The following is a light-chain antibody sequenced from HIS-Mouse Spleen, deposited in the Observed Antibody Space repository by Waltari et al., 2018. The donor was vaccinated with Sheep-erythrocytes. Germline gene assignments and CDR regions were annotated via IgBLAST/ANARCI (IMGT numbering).Light chain of an antibody. CDR3: CSYAGSYTFWV. CDR1: SRDVGGYNY. Sequence: QSALTQPRSVSGSPGQSVPLSCTGTSRDVGGYNYVSWYQQHPGKAPKLMIYDVSKRPSGVPDRFSGSKSGNTASLTISGLQAEDEADYYCCSYAGSYTFWVFGGGTKLTVL. J-gene: IGLJ3*02. CDR2: DVS. V-gene: IGLV2-11*01.